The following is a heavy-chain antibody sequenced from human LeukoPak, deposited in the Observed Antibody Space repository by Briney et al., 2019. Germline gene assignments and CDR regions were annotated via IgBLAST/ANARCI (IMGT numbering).Heavy chain of an antibody. V-gene: IGHV3-21*01. D-gene: IGHD3-16*01. J-gene: IGHJ5*02. Sequence: PGGSLRLSCAASGFTFSSYSMNWVRQAPGKGLEWVSPISSSSSYIYYADSVKGRFTISRDNAKNTLYLQMNSLRAEDTAVYYCARDHVSGGYNWFDPWGQGTLVTVSS. CDR3: ARDHVSGGYNWFDP. CDR2: ISSSSSYI. CDR1: GFTFSSYS.